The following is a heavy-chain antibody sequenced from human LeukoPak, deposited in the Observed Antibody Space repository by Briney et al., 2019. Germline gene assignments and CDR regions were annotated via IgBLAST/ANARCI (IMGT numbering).Heavy chain of an antibody. Sequence: PGGSLRLSCVVSGFDFSGFSISWVRQAPGKGLEWVAIMEEYGSYIFYVDSVKGRFIISRDNARNSLYLQMNNLRAEDTAVYYCARPRGCGSARCNNFDSWGQGTLVTVSS. D-gene: IGHD2-2*01. CDR2: MEEYGSYI. CDR3: ARPRGCGSARCNNFDS. J-gene: IGHJ4*02. V-gene: IGHV3-7*01. CDR1: GFDFSGFS.